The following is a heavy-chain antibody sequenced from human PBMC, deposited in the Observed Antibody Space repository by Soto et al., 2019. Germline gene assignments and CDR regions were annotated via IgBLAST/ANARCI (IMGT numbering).Heavy chain of an antibody. J-gene: IGHJ4*02. D-gene: IGHD2-8*01. CDR2: VTPIFGPA. V-gene: IGHV1-69*13. CDR1: GGTFSSFA. CDR3: ANTRCNNGVCYFDY. Sequence: ASVKVSCKASGGTFSSFAISWVRQAPGHGLEWMGGVTPIFGPATFAQRFQGRVTITADESTSTAYMELTSLTSEDTAIYYCANTRCNNGVCYFDYWGQGALVTVSS.